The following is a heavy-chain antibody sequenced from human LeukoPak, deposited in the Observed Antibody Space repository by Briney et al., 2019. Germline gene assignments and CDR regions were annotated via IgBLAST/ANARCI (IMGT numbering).Heavy chain of an antibody. V-gene: IGHV3-48*03. CDR2: ISSSGSTK. Sequence: GGSLRLSCAASGFTFSSYEMNWVRQAPGKGLEWVSYISSSGSTKYYADSVKGRFTVFRDNSKNSLYLQMNSLRAEDTAIYYCARGGNTGYNYNAFDIWGQGTMVTVSS. D-gene: IGHD3-9*01. J-gene: IGHJ3*02. CDR1: GFTFSSYE. CDR3: ARGGNTGYNYNAFDI.